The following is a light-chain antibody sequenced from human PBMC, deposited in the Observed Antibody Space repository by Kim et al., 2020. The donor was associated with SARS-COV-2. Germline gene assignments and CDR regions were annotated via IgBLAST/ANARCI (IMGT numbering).Light chain of an antibody. Sequence: QSALTQPPSVSGAPGQRVTMSCTGSSSNIGAGYDVHWYQQAPRTAPKLLIYGNSNRPSGVPDRFSGSKSGTSASLAITGLQAEDEADYYCQSYDSSLSGVVFGGGTQLTVL. CDR3: QSYDSSLSGVV. J-gene: IGLJ2*01. V-gene: IGLV1-40*01. CDR2: GNS. CDR1: SSNIGAGYD.